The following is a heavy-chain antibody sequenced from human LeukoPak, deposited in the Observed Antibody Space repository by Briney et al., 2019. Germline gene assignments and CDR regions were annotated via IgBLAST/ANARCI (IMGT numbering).Heavy chain of an antibody. CDR3: ANANPGYCSSTSCVDY. V-gene: IGHV3-7*01. D-gene: IGHD2-2*01. J-gene: IGHJ4*02. CDR1: GFTFSSYW. Sequence: GGSLRLSCAASGFTFSSYWMHWVRQAPGKGLEWVANIKQDGSEKYYVDSVKGRFTISRDNAKNSLYLQINSLRAEDTAVYYCANANPGYCSSTSCVDYWGQGTLVTVSS. CDR2: IKQDGSEK.